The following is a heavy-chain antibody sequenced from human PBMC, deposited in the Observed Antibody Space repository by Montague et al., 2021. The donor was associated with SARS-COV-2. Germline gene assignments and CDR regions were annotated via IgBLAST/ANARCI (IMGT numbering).Heavy chain of an antibody. V-gene: IGHV4-39*02. CDR3: ARRGRKLLPVATTIGGFDI. Sequence: SETLPLTCAVYGGSFSTYYWAWIRQSPGKGLEWIGSIYDSGSTYYNPSLKSRVTISVDTSKNHFSLKLSSVTAADTAVYYCARRGRKLLPVATTIGGFDIWGQGTMVTVSS. D-gene: IGHD5-12*01. J-gene: IGHJ3*02. CDR2: IYDSGST. CDR1: GGSFSTYY.